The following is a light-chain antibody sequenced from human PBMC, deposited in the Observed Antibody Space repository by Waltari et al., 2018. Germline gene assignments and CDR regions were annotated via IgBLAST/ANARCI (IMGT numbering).Light chain of an antibody. J-gene: IGLJ1*01. CDR1: STGMRP. Sequence: SYVLTQPPSVSVAPGETATITCGRDSTGMRPVHWYQQRPGQAPRLVISYNTVRPSGIPERFSGSTSGTTSTLTISRVEAGDEADYYCQVWDRSRDHVFGAGTKVTVL. V-gene: IGLV3-21*04. CDR2: YNT. CDR3: QVWDRSRDHV.